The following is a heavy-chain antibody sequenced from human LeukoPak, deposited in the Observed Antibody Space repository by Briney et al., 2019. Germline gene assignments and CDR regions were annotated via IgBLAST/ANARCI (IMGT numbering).Heavy chain of an antibody. Sequence: SSVKVSCKASGGTFSSYAISWVRQVPGQGLEWMGGIIPIFGTANYAQKFQGRFTITTDESTNTAYMELSSLRFEDTAVYYCARGDNNGWYSDYWGQGTLVTVSS. CDR2: IIPIFGTA. CDR1: GGTFSSYA. V-gene: IGHV1-69*05. D-gene: IGHD6-19*01. CDR3: ARGDNNGWYSDY. J-gene: IGHJ4*02.